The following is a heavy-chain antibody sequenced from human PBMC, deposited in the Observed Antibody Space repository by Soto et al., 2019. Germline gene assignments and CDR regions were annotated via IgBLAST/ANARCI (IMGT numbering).Heavy chain of an antibody. CDR1: GDSVSSNSAA. D-gene: IGHD5-18*01. Sequence: SQTLSRTCAICGDSVSSNSAAWNWNRPSPSRGLEWLGRTYYRSKWYNDYAVSVKSRITINPDTSKNQFSLQLNSVTPEDTAVYYCAREGLYGYFEKFDYWGQGTLVTVSS. V-gene: IGHV6-1*01. CDR2: TYYRSKWYN. J-gene: IGHJ4*02. CDR3: AREGLYGYFEKFDY.